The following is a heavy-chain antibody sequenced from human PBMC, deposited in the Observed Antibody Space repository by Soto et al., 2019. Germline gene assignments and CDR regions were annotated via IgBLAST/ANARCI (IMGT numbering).Heavy chain of an antibody. CDR1: GFTFSEYS. CDR3: ERENGHCTDACNRGAFDI. D-gene: IGHD1-1*01. J-gene: IGHJ3*02. V-gene: IGHV3-21*01. CDR2: IANGDNHI. Sequence: EVQVVESGGGLVKPGGSLRLSCAASGFTFSEYSFLWVRQAPGKGLEWLSFIANGDNHIFYSDSVKGRFTISRDNAKNSVYLQLNSLRADESAVYYCERENGHCTDACNRGAFDIWGQGTMVTVSS.